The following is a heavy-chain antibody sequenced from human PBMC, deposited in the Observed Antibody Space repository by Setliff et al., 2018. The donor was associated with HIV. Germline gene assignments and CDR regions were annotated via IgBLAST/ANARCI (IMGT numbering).Heavy chain of an antibody. J-gene: IGHJ4*02. CDR2: IYHSGST. CDR3: AREAVSDSSGYYYIPDY. CDR1: GYSISSGYY. V-gene: IGHV4-38-2*02. Sequence: KPSETLSLTCTVSGYSISSGYYWGWIRQPPGKGLGWIGSIYHSGSTYYNPSLKSRVTISVDTSKNQFSLKLSSVTAADTAVYYCAREAVSDSSGYYYIPDYWGQGTLVTVSS. D-gene: IGHD3-22*01.